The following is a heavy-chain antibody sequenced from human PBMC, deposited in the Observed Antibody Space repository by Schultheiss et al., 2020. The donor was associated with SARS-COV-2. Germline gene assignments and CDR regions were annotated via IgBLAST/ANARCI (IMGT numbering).Heavy chain of an antibody. Sequence: GESLKISCAASGFTFSIYDIHWVRQAPGKGLEWVAVISYDGSNKYYADSVKGRFTISRDNSKNTLYLQMNSLRAEDTAVYYCARDQEQWLLSHYYYYGMDVWGQGTTVTVSS. CDR1: GFTFSIYD. CDR2: ISYDGSNK. D-gene: IGHD6-19*01. J-gene: IGHJ6*02. V-gene: IGHV3-30*03. CDR3: ARDQEQWLLSHYYYYGMDV.